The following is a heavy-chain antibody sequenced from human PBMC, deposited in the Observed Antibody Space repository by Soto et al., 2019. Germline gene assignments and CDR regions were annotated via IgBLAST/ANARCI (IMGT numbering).Heavy chain of an antibody. CDR1: GGTFNSYT. D-gene: IGHD6-13*01. Sequence: QVQLVQSGAEVKKPGSSVKVSCRASGGTFNSYTLSWVRQAPGQGFEWLGRFIPVLGVTNYAQKFQGRVTLAADKSTSTAYMELNNLTSEDTAVYYLARGAAAAGPWYNWVDPWGQGTLVTVSS. V-gene: IGHV1-69*02. J-gene: IGHJ5*02. CDR3: ARGAAAAGPWYNWVDP. CDR2: FIPVLGVT.